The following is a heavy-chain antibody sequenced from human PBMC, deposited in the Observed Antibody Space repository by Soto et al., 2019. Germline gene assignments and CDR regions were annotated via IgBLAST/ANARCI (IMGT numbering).Heavy chain of an antibody. CDR1: GFRVSDNS. D-gene: IGHD6-13*01. CDR3: ARELSGSWYSWFDP. CDR2: IHSDATT. J-gene: IGHJ5*02. Sequence: GGSLRLSCAASGFRVSDNSMNWVRQAPGKGLEWVSVIHSDATTYCAGSVKGRFIISRYKSKNTVYLQMNSLRAEDSATYYWARELSGSWYSWFDPWGQGTLVTVSS. V-gene: IGHV3-53*01.